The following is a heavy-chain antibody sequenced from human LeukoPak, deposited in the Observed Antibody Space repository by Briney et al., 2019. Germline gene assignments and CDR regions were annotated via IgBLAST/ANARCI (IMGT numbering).Heavy chain of an antibody. CDR2: INDSGST. CDR3: AGLAFGGAARPVNAY. Sequence: AETLSLTRAVYGGSFSGYCWRWVRQPPGKGRGWLGEINDSGSTNYNPSLKGRVTISVDTSKNHFSLRLSAVAAADPAVYYGAGLAFGGAARPVNAYGGEGTRDTVSS. CDR1: GGSFSGYC. J-gene: IGHJ4*02. D-gene: IGHD6-6*01. V-gene: IGHV4-34*01.